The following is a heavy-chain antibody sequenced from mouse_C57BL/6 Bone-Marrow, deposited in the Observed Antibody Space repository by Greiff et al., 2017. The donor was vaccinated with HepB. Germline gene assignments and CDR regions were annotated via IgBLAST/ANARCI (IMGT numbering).Heavy chain of an antibody. J-gene: IGHJ3*01. CDR3: ARWTSAWFAY. V-gene: IGHV1-81*01. CDR2: IYPRSGNT. Sequence: VQLVESGAELARPGASVKLSCKASGYTFTSYGISWVKQRTGQGLEWIGEIYPRSGNTYYNEKFKGKATLTADKSSSTAYMELRSLTSEDSAVYFCARWTSAWFAYWGQGTLVTVSA. CDR1: GYTFTSYG.